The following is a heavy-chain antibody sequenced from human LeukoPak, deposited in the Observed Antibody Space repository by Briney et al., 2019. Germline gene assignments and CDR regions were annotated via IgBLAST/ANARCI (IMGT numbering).Heavy chain of an antibody. CDR3: ARIGYRSSSFDY. D-gene: IGHD6-6*01. J-gene: IGHJ4*02. CDR1: GFTFSSYA. V-gene: IGHV3-7*01. Sequence: GGSLRLSCAASGFTFSSYAMSWVRQAPGKGLEWVANIKEDGSTKYYMDSVKGRFTVSRDNAKNSLYLQMNSLRGEDTAVYYCARIGYRSSSFDYWGQGTLVTASS. CDR2: IKEDGSTK.